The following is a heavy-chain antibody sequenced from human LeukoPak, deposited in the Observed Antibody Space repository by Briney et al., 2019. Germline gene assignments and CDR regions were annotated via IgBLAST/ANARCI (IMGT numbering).Heavy chain of an antibody. Sequence: PGGSLRLSCAASAFTFSSYAMSWVRQAPGKGLEWVSAISGSGGSTYYAASVKGRFTISRDNSKNTLYLQMNSLRAEDTAVYYSAKDGREPYYYYYMDVWGKGTTVTVSS. D-gene: IGHD1-26*01. CDR1: AFTFSSYA. V-gene: IGHV3-23*01. J-gene: IGHJ6*03. CDR3: AKDGREPYYYYYMDV. CDR2: ISGSGGST.